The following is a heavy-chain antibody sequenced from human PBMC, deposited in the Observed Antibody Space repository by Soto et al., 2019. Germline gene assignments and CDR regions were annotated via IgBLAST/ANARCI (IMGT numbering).Heavy chain of an antibody. V-gene: IGHV4-34*01. CDR1: GGSFSGYY. D-gene: IGHD4-17*01. CDR3: ESDYGGNSYGMDV. J-gene: IGHJ6*02. Sequence: XETLSLTCAVYGGSFSGYYWSWIRQPPGKGLEWIGEINHSGSTNYNPSLKSRVTISVDTSKNQFSLKLSSVTAADTAAYYCESDYGGNSYGMDVWGQGTTVTVSS. CDR2: INHSGST.